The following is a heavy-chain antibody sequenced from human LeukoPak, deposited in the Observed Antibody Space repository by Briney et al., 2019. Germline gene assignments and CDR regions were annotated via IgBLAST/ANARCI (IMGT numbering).Heavy chain of an antibody. CDR1: GFSLSTSGVG. Sequence: SGPTLVKPTQTLTLTCTFSGFSLSTSGVGVGWIRQPPGKALEWLALIYWDDDKRHSPSLKSRLTITKDTSKNQVVLTMTNMDPVDTATYYCAHSYYGSGRFFPYYYYGMDVWGQGTTVTVSS. J-gene: IGHJ6*02. D-gene: IGHD3-10*01. CDR2: IYWDDDK. CDR3: AHSYYGSGRFFPYYYYGMDV. V-gene: IGHV2-5*02.